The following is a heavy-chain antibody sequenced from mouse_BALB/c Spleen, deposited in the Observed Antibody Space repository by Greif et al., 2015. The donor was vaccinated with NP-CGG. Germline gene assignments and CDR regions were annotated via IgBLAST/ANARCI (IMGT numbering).Heavy chain of an antibody. J-gene: IGHJ4*01. CDR1: GFTFSSYG. D-gene: IGHD2-3*01. CDR2: ISSGGSYT. CDR3: AGPYDGYVYYAMDY. V-gene: IGHV5-6*01. Sequence: EVKLMESGGDLVKPGGSLKLSCAASGFTFSSYGMSWVRQTPDKRLERVATISSGGSYTYYPDSVKGRFTISRDNAKNTLYLQMSSLKSEDTAMYYCAGPYDGYVYYAMDYWGQGTSVTVSS.